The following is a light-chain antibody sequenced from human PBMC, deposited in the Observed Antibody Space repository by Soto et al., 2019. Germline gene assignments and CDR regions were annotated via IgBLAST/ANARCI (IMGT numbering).Light chain of an antibody. V-gene: IGKV3-11*01. J-gene: IGKJ5*01. CDR3: QQRSNWPPIT. CDR2: GAS. CDR1: QSVSSY. Sequence: EIVLTQSPVTLSLSPGERATLSCRASQSVSSYLAWYQQKPGQAPRLLIYGASSRATGIPDRFSGSGSGTDFTLTISRLEPEDFAVYYCQQRSNWPPITFGQGTRLEIK.